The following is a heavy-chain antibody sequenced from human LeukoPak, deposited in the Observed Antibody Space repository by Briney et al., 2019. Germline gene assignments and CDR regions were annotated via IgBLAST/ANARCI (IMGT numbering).Heavy chain of an antibody. D-gene: IGHD5-24*01. J-gene: IGHJ4*02. CDR1: GGAFSSYS. Sequence: ASVNVSCKASGGAFSSYSIRWVRQAPGQGLEWMGRIIPILGIANYAQKFQGRVTITADKSTNTAYMELSSLRSEDTAVYYCARVGEMATITLFGWGQGTLVTVSS. CDR3: ARVGEMATITLFG. V-gene: IGHV1-69*04. CDR2: IIPILGIA.